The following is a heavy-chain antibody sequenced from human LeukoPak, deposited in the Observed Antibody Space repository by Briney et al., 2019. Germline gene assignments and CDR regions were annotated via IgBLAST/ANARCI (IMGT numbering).Heavy chain of an antibody. V-gene: IGHV3-23*01. J-gene: IGHJ4*02. CDR1: GFTFSSYA. CDR3: GRDLAAGGRDY. D-gene: IGHD6-13*01. CDR2: IGGSGGST. Sequence: GGSLRLSCAASGFTFSSYAMSWVRQAPGKGLEWVSAIGGSGGSTYYADSVKGRFTISRDNSKNTLYLQMNSLRAEDTAVYYCGRDLAAGGRDYWGQGTLVTVSS.